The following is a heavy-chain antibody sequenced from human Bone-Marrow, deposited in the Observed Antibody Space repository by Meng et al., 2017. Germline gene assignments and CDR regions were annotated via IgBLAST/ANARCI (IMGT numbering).Heavy chain of an antibody. J-gene: IGHJ4*02. V-gene: IGHV1-2*06. D-gene: IGHD6-13*01. CDR1: GYIFTGYY. CDR2: INPKSGDT. CDR3: ARDEDISAAGKLFGDY. Sequence: QLQVVQSGAEVKNPGASVKVSCRASGYIFTGYYLQWVRQAPGQGLEWMGRINPKSGDTHYAQKFQARVTMTGDTSISTAYMELSGLRSDDTAMYYCARDEDISAAGKLFGDYWGQGTLVTVSS.